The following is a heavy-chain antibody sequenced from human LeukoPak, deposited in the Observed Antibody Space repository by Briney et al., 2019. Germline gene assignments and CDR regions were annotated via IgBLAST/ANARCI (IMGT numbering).Heavy chain of an antibody. Sequence: SQTLSLTCAISGDSVSSNSAAWNWIRQSPSRGLEWLGRTYYRSKWYNDYAVSVKSRITINPDTSKNQFSLQLNSVTPEDTAVYYCARGGSSTAARRLNFDYWGQGTLVTVSS. D-gene: IGHD6-6*01. V-gene: IGHV6-1*01. J-gene: IGHJ4*02. CDR3: ARGGSSTAARRLNFDY. CDR2: TYYRSKWYN. CDR1: GDSVSSNSAA.